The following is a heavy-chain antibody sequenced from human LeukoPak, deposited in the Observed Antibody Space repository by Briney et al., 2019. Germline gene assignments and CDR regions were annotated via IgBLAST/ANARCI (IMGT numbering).Heavy chain of an antibody. CDR1: GFTFRNHW. D-gene: IGHD7-27*01. CDR2: INQRGSEI. CDR3: AREDWGLSDY. J-gene: IGHJ4*02. Sequence: SGGSLRLSCAASGFTFRNHWMTWVRQAPGKGLEWVANINQRGSEIYYVDSVRGRFTISRDNAKNMLYLQMNSLRAEDTAVYYCAREDWGLSDYWGQGTQVTVSS. V-gene: IGHV3-7*01.